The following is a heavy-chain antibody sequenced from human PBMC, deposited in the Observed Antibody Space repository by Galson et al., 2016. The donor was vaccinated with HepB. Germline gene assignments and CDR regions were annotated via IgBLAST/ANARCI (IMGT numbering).Heavy chain of an antibody. CDR1: GDSISSGGYY. CDR3: ARGNDYGGNSAGYDY. J-gene: IGHJ4*02. Sequence: TLSLTCSVFGDSISSGGYYWSWIRQHPEKGLEWIGYIYYSASTYYSPSLKSRVTISVDTSKNHFSLKLNSVTAADTAVYFCARGNDYGGNSAGYDYWGQGTLVTVSS. CDR2: IYYSAST. D-gene: IGHD4-23*01. V-gene: IGHV4-31*03.